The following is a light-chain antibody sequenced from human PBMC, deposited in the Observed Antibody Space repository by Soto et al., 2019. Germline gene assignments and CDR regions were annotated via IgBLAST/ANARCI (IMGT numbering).Light chain of an antibody. J-gene: IGLJ1*01. V-gene: IGLV2-14*01. CDR2: GVS. CDR1: SSDVGGYNY. CDR3: SSYTSSSTPYV. Sequence: QSALTQPASVSGSPGQSITISCTGTSSDVGGYNYVSWYQQHPGKAPKLMIYGVSNRPSGVSNRFSGSKSGNTASLTISGLQAEDEADYYCSSYTSSSTPYVFGTGTNVTVL.